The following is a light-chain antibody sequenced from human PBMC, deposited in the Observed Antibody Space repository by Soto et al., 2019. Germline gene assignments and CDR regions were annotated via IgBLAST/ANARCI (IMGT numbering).Light chain of an antibody. J-gene: IGKJ4*01. Sequence: DLQRTQSPSSLSASVGDRAPITCQASHDIKKNLNWYQQRPGKAPKLLINDASSLERGVPSRFSGSGSGTYFTFTIRSLQPEDIGTFYCQQYDDLPLTFGGGNKV. V-gene: IGKV1-33*01. CDR2: DAS. CDR3: QQYDDLPLT. CDR1: HDIKKN.